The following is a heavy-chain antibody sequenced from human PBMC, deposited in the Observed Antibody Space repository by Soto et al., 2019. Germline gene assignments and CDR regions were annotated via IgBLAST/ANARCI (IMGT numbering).Heavy chain of an antibody. V-gene: IGHV4-30-4*01. CDR1: GGSISSGDYY. CDR3: ARVGGVIAMFDY. D-gene: IGHD3-16*02. Sequence: TLSLTCTVSGGSISSGDYYWSWIRQPPGKGLEWIGYIYYSGSTYYNPSLKSRVTISVDTSKNQFSLKLSSVTAADTAVYYCARVGGVIAMFDYWGQGTLVTVSS. CDR2: IYYSGST. J-gene: IGHJ4*02.